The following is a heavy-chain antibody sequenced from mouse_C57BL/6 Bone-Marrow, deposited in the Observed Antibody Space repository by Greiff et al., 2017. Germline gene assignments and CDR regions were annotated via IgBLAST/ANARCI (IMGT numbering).Heavy chain of an antibody. J-gene: IGHJ2*01. Sequence: EVKLMESGAELVRPGASVKLSCTASGFNIKDDYMHWVKQRPEQGLEWIGWIDPENGDTEYASKFQGKATITADTSSNTAYLQLSSLKSEDTAVYYSTTFPLITTVVATDYFYYWGQGTTLTVTS. CDR2: IDPENGDT. D-gene: IGHD1-1*01. V-gene: IGHV14-4*01. CDR1: GFNIKDDY. CDR3: TTFPLITTVVATDYFYY.